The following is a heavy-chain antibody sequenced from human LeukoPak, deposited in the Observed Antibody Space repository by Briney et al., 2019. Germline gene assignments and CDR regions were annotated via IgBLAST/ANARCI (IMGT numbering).Heavy chain of an antibody. CDR2: ISGSGGST. CDR3: AKDLAVAGDYYMDV. J-gene: IGHJ6*03. CDR1: GFTFSSYA. V-gene: IGHV3-23*01. Sequence: PGGSLRLSCAASGFTFSSYAMNWVRQGPGKGLEWVSAISGSGGSTYYADSVKGRFTISRDNSKNTLYLQMNSLRAEDTAVYHCAKDLAVAGDYYMDVWGKGTTVTVPS. D-gene: IGHD6-19*01.